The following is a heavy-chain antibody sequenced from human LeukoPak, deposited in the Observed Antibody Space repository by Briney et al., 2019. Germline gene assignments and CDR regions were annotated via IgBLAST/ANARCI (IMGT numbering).Heavy chain of an antibody. CDR1: GGSISSGSYY. V-gene: IGHV4-61*01. CDR3: ARDRRDYTDYDILTGYGPKHYYYYYGMDV. Sequence: PSQTLSLTCTVSGGSISSGSYYWSWIRQPPGKGLEWIGYIYYSGSTNYNPSLKSRVTISVDTSKNQFSLKLSSVTAADTAVYYCARDRRDYTDYDILTGYGPKHYYYYYGMDVWGKGTTVTVSS. J-gene: IGHJ6*04. CDR2: IYYSGST. D-gene: IGHD3-9*01.